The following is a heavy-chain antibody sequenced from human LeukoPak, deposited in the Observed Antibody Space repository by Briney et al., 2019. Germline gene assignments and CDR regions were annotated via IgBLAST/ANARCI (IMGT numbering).Heavy chain of an antibody. CDR3: ARVGGATIDY. CDR2: ISSSSSYI. CDR1: GFTFSSYS. D-gene: IGHD3-10*01. J-gene: IGHJ4*02. V-gene: IGHV3-21*01. Sequence: GGSLRLSCAASGFTFSSYSMNRVRQAPGKGLEWVSSISSSSSYIYYADSVKGRFTISRDNAKNSLYLQMNSLRAEDTAVYYCARVGGATIDYWGQGTLVTVSS.